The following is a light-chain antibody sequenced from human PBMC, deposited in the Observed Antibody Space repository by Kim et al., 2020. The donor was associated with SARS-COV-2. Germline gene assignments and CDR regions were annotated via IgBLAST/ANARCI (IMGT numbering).Light chain of an antibody. J-gene: IGKJ1*01. CDR2: GAA. CDR3: QQYDISPRT. Sequence: EIVLTQSPGTLSLSPGERATLSCRTSQSISSGYIAWYQQKPGQAPRLLIYGAASRATGIPDRFSGRGSGTDFTLTISRVEPEDFAVYVCQQYDISPRTFGQGTKVDIK. CDR1: QSISSGY. V-gene: IGKV3-20*01.